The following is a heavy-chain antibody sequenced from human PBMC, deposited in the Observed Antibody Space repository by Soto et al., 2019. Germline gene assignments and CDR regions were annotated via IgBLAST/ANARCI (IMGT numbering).Heavy chain of an antibody. Sequence: GGSLRLSCAASGFTFSSYSMNWVRQAPGKGLEWVSSISSSSSYIYYADSVKGRFTISRDNAKNSLYLQMNSLRAEDTAVYYCARDLHNTVTENYYYYYMDVWGKGTTVTVSS. V-gene: IGHV3-21*01. J-gene: IGHJ6*03. CDR2: ISSSSSYI. CDR1: GFTFSSYS. D-gene: IGHD4-17*01. CDR3: ARDLHNTVTENYYYYYMDV.